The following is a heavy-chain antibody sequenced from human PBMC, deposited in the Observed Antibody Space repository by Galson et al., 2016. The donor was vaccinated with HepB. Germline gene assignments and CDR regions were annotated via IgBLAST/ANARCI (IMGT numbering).Heavy chain of an antibody. CDR3: ARVPHYYYYGMDV. CDR2: INSDESST. CDR1: GFTFSSYW. V-gene: IGHV3-74*01. Sequence: SLRLSCAASGFTFSSYWMHWVRQAPGKGLVWVSGINSDESSTNYADSVKGRFTISRDNAKNTLYLQMNSLRAEDTAVYYCARVPHYYYYGMDVWGQGTTVTVSS. J-gene: IGHJ6*02.